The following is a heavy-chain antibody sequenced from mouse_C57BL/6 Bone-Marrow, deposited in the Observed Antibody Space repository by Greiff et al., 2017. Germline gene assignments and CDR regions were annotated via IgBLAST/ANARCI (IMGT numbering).Heavy chain of an antibody. V-gene: IGHV2-2*01. CDR2: IWSGGST. D-gene: IGHD2-2*01. Sequence: QVQLKESGPGLVQPSQSLSITCTVSGFSLTSYGVHWVRQSPGKGLEWLGVIWSGGSTDYNAAFISRLGISKDNSKGQVFFKMNSLQADDSAVYYCAIYGYDNPYWDFDVWGTGTTVTVSS. J-gene: IGHJ1*03. CDR1: GFSLTSYG. CDR3: AIYGYDNPYWDFDV.